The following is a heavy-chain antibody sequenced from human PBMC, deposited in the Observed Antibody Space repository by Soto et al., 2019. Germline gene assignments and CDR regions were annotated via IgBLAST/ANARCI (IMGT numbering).Heavy chain of an antibody. D-gene: IGHD2-15*01. CDR3: AKDWDRSGYYYMDF. Sequence: EVQLLESGGGLVQPGGSLRLSCAASGFTFSSYAMSWVRQAPGKGLEWVSGISGSGGSKYYADSVKGRFTISRDNSKNTLYLQMNSLRAEDTAVYYCAKDWDRSGYYYMDFWGTGTTVTVSS. CDR2: ISGSGGSK. J-gene: IGHJ6*03. V-gene: IGHV3-23*01. CDR1: GFTFSSYA.